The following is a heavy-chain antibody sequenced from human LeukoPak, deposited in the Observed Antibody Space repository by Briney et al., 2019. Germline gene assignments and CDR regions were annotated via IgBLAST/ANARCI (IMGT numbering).Heavy chain of an antibody. Sequence: GGSLRLSCAASGFTFSDYYMSWIRQAPGRGLEWVSYISSSSSYTNYADSVKGRFTISRDNAKNSLYLQMNSLRAEDTAVYYCARDMGHGSGGSCYDYWGQGPLVTVSS. CDR1: GFTFSDYY. CDR2: ISSSSSYT. D-gene: IGHD2-15*01. V-gene: IGHV3-11*06. CDR3: ARDMGHGSGGSCYDY. J-gene: IGHJ4*02.